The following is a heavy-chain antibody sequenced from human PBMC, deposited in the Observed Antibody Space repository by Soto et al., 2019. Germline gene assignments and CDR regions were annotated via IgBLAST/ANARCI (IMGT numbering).Heavy chain of an antibody. D-gene: IGHD4-17*01. Sequence: EVQLVESGGGLVKPGGSLRLSCAASGFTFSTYSMTWVRQAPGKGLEWVSSISSSSAYIYYALSLEGRFTSARDNANNSLYLQMNSLRAEDTAVYFCARDSPDYGDYVGAFDIWGQGTVLTVSS. V-gene: IGHV3-21*01. CDR1: GFTFSTYS. J-gene: IGHJ3*02. CDR2: ISSSSAYI. CDR3: ARDSPDYGDYVGAFDI.